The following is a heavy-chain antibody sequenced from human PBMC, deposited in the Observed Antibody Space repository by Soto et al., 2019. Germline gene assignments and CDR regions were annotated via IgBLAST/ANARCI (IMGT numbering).Heavy chain of an antibody. J-gene: IGHJ4*02. CDR2: IYYSGST. Sequence: SETLSLTCTVSGGSISSSSYYWGWIRQPPGKGLEWIGSIYYSGSTYYNPSLKSRVTISVDTSKNQFSLKLSSVTAADTAVYYCASLTYYYDSSGPPSYDYWGQGTLVTVS. CDR1: GGSISSSSYY. V-gene: IGHV4-39*01. D-gene: IGHD3-22*01. CDR3: ASLTYYYDSSGPPSYDY.